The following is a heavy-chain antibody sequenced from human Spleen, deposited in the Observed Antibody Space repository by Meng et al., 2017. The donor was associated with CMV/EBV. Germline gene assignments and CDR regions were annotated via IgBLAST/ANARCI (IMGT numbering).Heavy chain of an antibody. J-gene: IGHJ4*02. D-gene: IGHD1-14*01. CDR3: ARDPGGEAPLDY. CDR1: GGSVSSNSW. Sequence: CAVSGGSVSSNSWWTWVRQPPGKGLEWIGEIYHRGNTNYNPSLESRVTISLDKSKNQFSLKLTSVTAADTAIYYCARDPGGEAPLDYWGQGTLVTVSS. V-gene: IGHV4-4*02. CDR2: IYHRGNT.